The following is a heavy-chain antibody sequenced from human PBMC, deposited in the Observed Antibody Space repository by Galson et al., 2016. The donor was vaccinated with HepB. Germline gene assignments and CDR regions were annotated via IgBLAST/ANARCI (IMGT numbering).Heavy chain of an antibody. CDR1: GYSFTNYW. J-gene: IGHJ4*02. CDR3: ARRVLTCSWYVYYFDY. Sequence: QSGAEVKKPGESLKISCKGSGYSFTNYWIGWVRQMPGKGLEWMGIIYPGDSDTRYSPSFQGQVTISADKSISTAYLQWSSLKASDTAMYYCARRVLTCSWYVYYFDYWGQATLVTVSS. CDR2: IYPGDSDT. D-gene: IGHD6-13*01. V-gene: IGHV5-51*01.